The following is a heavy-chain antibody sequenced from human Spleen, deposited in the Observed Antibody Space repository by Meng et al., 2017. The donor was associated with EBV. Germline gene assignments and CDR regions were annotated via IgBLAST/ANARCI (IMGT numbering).Heavy chain of an antibody. CDR1: GGSVSSNSYY. V-gene: IGHV4-61*01. J-gene: IGHJ4*02. CDR2: KYYSGST. CDR3: ARDGSGSGTDFDY. D-gene: IGHD1-1*01. Sequence: LQASGPGLVKTSETLSLTCTFSGGSVSSNSYYWSWIRQPPGKGLEWIGYKYYSGSTDQNPSLKSRVTISVDKSKNQFSLKLSSVTAADTAVYYCARDGSGSGTDFDYWGQGTLVTVSS.